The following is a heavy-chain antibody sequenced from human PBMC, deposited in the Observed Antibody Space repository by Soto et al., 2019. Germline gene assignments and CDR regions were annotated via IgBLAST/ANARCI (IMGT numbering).Heavy chain of an antibody. D-gene: IGHD2-2*01. CDR3: ARHYCSSTSCYRVYYYYYGMDV. J-gene: IGHJ6*02. CDR1: GYSFTSYW. Sequence: GESLKISCKGSGYSFTSYWIGWVRQMPGKGLGWMGIIYPGDSDTRYSPSFQGQVTIAADKSISTAYLQWSSLKASDTAMYYCARHYCSSTSCYRVYYYYYGMDVWGQGTTVTVSS. V-gene: IGHV5-51*01. CDR2: IYPGDSDT.